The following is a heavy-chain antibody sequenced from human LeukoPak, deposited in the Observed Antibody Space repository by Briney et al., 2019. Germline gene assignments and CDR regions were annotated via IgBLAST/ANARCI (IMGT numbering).Heavy chain of an antibody. D-gene: IGHD5-24*01. CDR3: AKDPGDGYYYGMDV. J-gene: IGHJ6*02. CDR2: ISYDGSNK. V-gene: IGHV3-30*18. CDR1: GFTFSSYA. Sequence: GGSLRLSCAASGFTFSSYAMSWVRQAPGKGLEWVAVISYDGSNKYYADSVKGRFTISRDNSKNTLYLQMNSLRAEDTAVYYCAKDPGDGYYYGMDVWGQGTTVTVSS.